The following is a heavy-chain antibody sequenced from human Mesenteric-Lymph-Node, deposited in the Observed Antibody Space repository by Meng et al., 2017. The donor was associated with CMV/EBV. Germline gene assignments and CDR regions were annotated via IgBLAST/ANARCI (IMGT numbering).Heavy chain of an antibody. V-gene: IGHV1-8*03. Sequence: ALVPVSCKASGYTFTSYDINWVRQATGHGLEWMGWMNPNSGNTGYAQKFQGRVTITRNTSISTAYMELSSLRSEDTAVYYCARDSLLGGAYAPDYWGQGTLVTVSS. D-gene: IGHD2-21*01. CDR3: ARDSLLGGAYAPDY. CDR1: GYTFTSYD. J-gene: IGHJ4*02. CDR2: MNPNSGNT.